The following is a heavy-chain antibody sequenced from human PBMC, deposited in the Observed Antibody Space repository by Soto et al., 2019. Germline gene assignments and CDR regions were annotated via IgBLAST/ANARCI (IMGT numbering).Heavy chain of an antibody. J-gene: IGHJ6*02. V-gene: IGHV5-51*01. CDR1: GYSFTSYW. CDR2: IYPGDSDT. CDR3: ARGDDSSGYAPGLYYYGMDV. Sequence: PGESLKISCKGSGYSFTSYWIGWVRQMPWKGLEWMGIIYPGDSDTRYSPSFQGQVTISADKSISTAYLQWSSLKASDTAMYYCARGDDSSGYAPGLYYYGMDVWGQGTTVTVSS. D-gene: IGHD3-22*01.